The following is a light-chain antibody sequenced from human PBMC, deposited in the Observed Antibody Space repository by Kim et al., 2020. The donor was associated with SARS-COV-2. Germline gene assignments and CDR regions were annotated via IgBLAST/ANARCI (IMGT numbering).Light chain of an antibody. J-gene: IGKJ4*01. CDR1: QNIDIY. Sequence: MSPGERVTLACRASQNIDIYLDWYQLKVGQAPRLLIFDASTRAAGIPPRFDGSGSGTDFTLIISSLEPEDSAIYYCQQRGGWPLTFGGGTKVDIK. V-gene: IGKV3-11*01. CDR2: DAS. CDR3: QQRGGWPLT.